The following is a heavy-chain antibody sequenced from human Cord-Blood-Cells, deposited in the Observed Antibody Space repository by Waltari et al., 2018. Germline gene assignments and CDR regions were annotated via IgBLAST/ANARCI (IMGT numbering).Heavy chain of an antibody. D-gene: IGHD6-13*01. CDR3: ARVGSNDQQLVRGYFDY. V-gene: IGHV1-69*01. Sequence: QVQLVQSGAEVKKPGSSVKVSCKASGGTFSSYAISWVRQAPGQGLEWMGGIIPNFGKANYAQKFQGRVTITADESTSTAYMELSSLRSEDTAVYYCARVGSNDQQLVRGYFDYWGQGTLVTVSS. CDR2: IIPNFGKA. J-gene: IGHJ4*02. CDR1: GGTFSSYA.